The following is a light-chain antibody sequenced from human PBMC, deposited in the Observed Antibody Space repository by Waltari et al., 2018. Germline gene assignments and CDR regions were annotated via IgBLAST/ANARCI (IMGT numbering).Light chain of an antibody. V-gene: IGLV6-57*02. J-gene: IGLJ3*02. CDR2: ENN. Sequence: TQPHSVSGSPGETVIISCTGSGGRIASNFVQWYQQRPGRAPAAVIYENNQRPSGGPDRFSGSIDGSSNSASLTISGLQSEDEADYYCQSYDHALPVVFGGGTKLTVL. CDR3: QSYDHALPVV. CDR1: GGRIASNF.